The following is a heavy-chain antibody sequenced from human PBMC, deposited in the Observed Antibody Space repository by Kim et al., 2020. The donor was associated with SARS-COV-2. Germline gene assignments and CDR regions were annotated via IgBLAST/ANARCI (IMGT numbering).Heavy chain of an antibody. CDR3: ARCPVRDTSFDH. V-gene: IGHV3-21*01. Sequence: GGSLRLSCAASGFTFSSHSMTWVRQAPGKGLEWVSWITGTTGRVEYADSVRGRFIISRDNAKNSLDLQMNDLRAEDTAVYYCARCPVRDTSFDHWGQGTLVTVSS. J-gene: IGHJ4*02. CDR2: ITGTTGRV. CDR1: GFTFSSHS.